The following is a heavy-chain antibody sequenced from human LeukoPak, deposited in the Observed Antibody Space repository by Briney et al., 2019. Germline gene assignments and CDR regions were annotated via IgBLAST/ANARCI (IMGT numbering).Heavy chain of an antibody. CDR1: GGSISPYY. V-gene: IGHV4-59*08. D-gene: IGHD3-16*01. CDR3: VRHAGGTTYDY. Sequence: SETLSLTCTVSGGSISPYYWSWIRKPPGKGLEWLGHISFSGITHYNASLKSRVTMSVDTSRNHFSLIVSSVTAADTALYYCVRHAGGTTYDYSGQGTLVTVSS. J-gene: IGHJ4*02. CDR2: ISFSGIT.